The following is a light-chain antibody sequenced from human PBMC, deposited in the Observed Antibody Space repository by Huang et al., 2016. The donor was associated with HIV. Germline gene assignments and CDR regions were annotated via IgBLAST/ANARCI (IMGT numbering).Light chain of an antibody. CDR1: QNINTY. Sequence: EILLTQSPATLSLSPGERATLSCKASQNINTYLARYQQKPGQAPRLLLYDASTRARDTPARFRGSGSGTDFTLTITNLEPEDFAVYFCQQRSNWPPFTFGPGTKV. V-gene: IGKV3-11*01. CDR3: QQRSNWPPFT. J-gene: IGKJ3*01. CDR2: DAS.